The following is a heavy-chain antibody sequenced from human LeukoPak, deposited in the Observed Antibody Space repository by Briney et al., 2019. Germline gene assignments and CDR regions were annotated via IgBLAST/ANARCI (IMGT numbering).Heavy chain of an antibody. V-gene: IGHV3-74*01. CDR3: VRDLILVDTPGDDFDY. D-gene: IGHD4-23*01. Sequence: GGSLSLSCAASGFTFSNYWMHWVRQVPGKGLVWVSRINVDGSVKSYADSVKGRFTISRDNAKNTVSLQMNSLRAEDTAVYYCVRDLILVDTPGDDFDYWGQGALVTVSS. CDR2: INVDGSVK. J-gene: IGHJ4*02. CDR1: GFTFSNYW.